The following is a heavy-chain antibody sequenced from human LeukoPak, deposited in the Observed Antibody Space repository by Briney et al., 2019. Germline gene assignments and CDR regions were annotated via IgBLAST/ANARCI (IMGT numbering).Heavy chain of an antibody. Sequence: SQTLSLTCAVSGGSISSHYWSWIRQPPGKGLEWIGCIYYSGNTNYNPSLESRVTISVDTSKNQFSLKLSSVTAADTAAYYCARHQLRGFLDDNWGQGTLVTVSS. CDR1: GGSISSHY. D-gene: IGHD3-10*01. J-gene: IGHJ4*02. CDR2: IYYSGNT. V-gene: IGHV4-59*08. CDR3: ARHQLRGFLDDN.